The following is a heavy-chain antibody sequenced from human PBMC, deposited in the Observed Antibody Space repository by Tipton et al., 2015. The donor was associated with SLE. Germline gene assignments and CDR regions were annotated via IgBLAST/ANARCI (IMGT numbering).Heavy chain of an antibody. CDR3: ASFSSVTYEYDGFDI. CDR2: INGYGGGT. V-gene: IGHV1-18*01. J-gene: IGHJ3*02. CDR1: GYTFTSYG. D-gene: IGHD1-26*01. Sequence: QLVQSGAEVKKPGASVKVSCKASGYTFTSYGVSWVRQAPGKGLEWMGLINGYGGGTNYAQKFRDRVTLSTDTSTSTAYMELRSLRSDDTAVYYCASFSSVTYEYDGFDIWGQGTLVTVSS.